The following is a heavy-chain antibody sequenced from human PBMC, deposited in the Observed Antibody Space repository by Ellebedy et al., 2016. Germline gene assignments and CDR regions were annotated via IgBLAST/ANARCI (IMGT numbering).Heavy chain of an antibody. J-gene: IGHJ3*01. CDR1: GFTFSHYD. Sequence: GGSLRLSXAASGFTFSHYDIHWVRQAPGKGLEWVAVISDDGSNKNYRDSVKGRFTITRDNSKNTLYLQMSGLGAEDSAVYYCVTRHNGAFDFWGQGTMVTVSS. CDR3: VTRHNGAFDF. CDR2: ISDDGSNK. D-gene: IGHD1-14*01. V-gene: IGHV3-30*03.